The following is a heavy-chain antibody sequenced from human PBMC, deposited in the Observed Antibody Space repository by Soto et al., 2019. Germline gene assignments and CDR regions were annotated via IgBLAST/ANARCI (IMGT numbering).Heavy chain of an antibody. CDR1: GYTFTSYA. J-gene: IGHJ4*02. CDR2: INAGNGNT. D-gene: IGHD3-3*01. Sequence: ASVKVSCKASGYTFTSYAMHWVRQAPGQRLEWMGWINAGNGNTKYSQKSQGRVTITRDTSASTAYMELSSLRSEDTAVYYCARGYYGEKTDNSDYWGQGTLVTVSS. V-gene: IGHV1-3*01. CDR3: ARGYYGEKTDNSDY.